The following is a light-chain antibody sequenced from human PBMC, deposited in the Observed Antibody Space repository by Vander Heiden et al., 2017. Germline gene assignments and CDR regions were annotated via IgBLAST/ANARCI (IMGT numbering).Light chain of an antibody. Sequence: DIQVTQSPSFLSASVGDTVTITCRASQGINSYLTWYQQQPGKAPKLLIYAASTLQSGVPSRFSGSGSGTEFTLTIRSLQPEDFATYFCQQVNTYPYTFGQGTKLE. CDR3: QQVNTYPYT. J-gene: IGKJ2*01. CDR1: QGINSY. CDR2: AAS. V-gene: IGKV1-9*01.